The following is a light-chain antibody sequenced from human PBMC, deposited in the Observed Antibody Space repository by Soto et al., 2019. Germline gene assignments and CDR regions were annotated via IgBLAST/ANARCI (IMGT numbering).Light chain of an antibody. Sequence: EMVMTQSPATLSVSPGERATLSCRASQSVSINLAWYQQKPGQAPRLLIHDASTRATGIPARFSGIGSGTEFTLTISSLQSEDFAVYYCQQYNFWPTFGQGTKVEIK. J-gene: IGKJ1*01. CDR2: DAS. V-gene: IGKV3-15*01. CDR3: QQYNFWPT. CDR1: QSVSIN.